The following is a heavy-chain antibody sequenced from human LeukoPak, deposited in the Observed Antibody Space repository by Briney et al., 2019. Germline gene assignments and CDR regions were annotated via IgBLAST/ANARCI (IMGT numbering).Heavy chain of an antibody. CDR2: IYYSGST. Sequence: PSETLSLTCTVPGGSISSSSYYWGWIRQPPGKGLEWIGSIYYSGSTYYNPSLKSRVTISVDTSKNQFSLKLSSVTAADTAVYYCARHYLPRGEYGEDYYDSSGYYYSFDYWGQGTLVTVSS. J-gene: IGHJ4*02. CDR3: ARHYLPRGEYGEDYYDSSGYYYSFDY. V-gene: IGHV4-39*01. D-gene: IGHD3-22*01. CDR1: GGSISSSSYY.